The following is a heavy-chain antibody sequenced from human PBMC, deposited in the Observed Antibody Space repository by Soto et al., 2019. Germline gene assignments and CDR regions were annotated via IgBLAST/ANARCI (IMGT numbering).Heavy chain of an antibody. D-gene: IGHD2-2*02. J-gene: IGHJ3*02. CDR1: GGSIISSSYY. Sequence: SETLSLTCTVSGGSIISSSYYWAWIRQPPGKGLEWIGTISYGGSTSYNPSLKSRVTISVDTSKDQFSLRLTSVTATDSSVYYCARHARFCSSATCYSEAFEIWGHGSMVTVSS. V-gene: IGHV4-39*01. CDR3: ARHARFCSSATCYSEAFEI. CDR2: ISYGGST.